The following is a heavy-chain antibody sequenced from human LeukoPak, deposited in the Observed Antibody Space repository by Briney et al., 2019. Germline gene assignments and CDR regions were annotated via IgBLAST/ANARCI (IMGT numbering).Heavy chain of an antibody. V-gene: IGHV1-18*01. J-gene: IGHJ4*02. CDR3: ARAPAGYSSSWYIY. Sequence: GASVKVSCKASGYTFTSYGISWVRQAPGQGLEWMGWISAYNGNTNYAQKLQGRVTMTTDTSTSTAYMGLRSLRSDDTAVYYCARAPAGYSSSWYIYWGQGTLVTVSS. D-gene: IGHD6-13*01. CDR2: ISAYNGNT. CDR1: GYTFTSYG.